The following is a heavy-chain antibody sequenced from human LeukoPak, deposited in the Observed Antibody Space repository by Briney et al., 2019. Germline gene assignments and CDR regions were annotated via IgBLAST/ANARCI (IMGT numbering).Heavy chain of an antibody. V-gene: IGHV3-23*01. J-gene: IGHJ1*01. CDR3: ARGDYYDSSGYSQYFQH. CDR2: ISGSGGST. D-gene: IGHD3-22*01. CDR1: GFTFSSYA. Sequence: GGSLRLSCAASGFTFSSYAMSWVRQAPGKGLEWVSAISGSGGSTYYADSVKGRFTISRDNSKNTLYLQMNSLRAEDTAVYYCARGDYYDSSGYSQYFQHWGQGTLVTVSS.